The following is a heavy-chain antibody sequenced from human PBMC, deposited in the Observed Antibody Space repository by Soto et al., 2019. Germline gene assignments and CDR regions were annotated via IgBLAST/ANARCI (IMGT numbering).Heavy chain of an antibody. CDR1: GFTFSSYA. CDR2: ISGSGGST. CDR3: ARRGPGTYLDD. D-gene: IGHD3-10*01. V-gene: IGHV3-23*01. J-gene: IGHJ4*02. Sequence: EVQLLDSGGGLVQPGGSLRLSCAASGFTFSSYAMNWVRQAPGKGLEWVSVISGSGGSTYYADSVKGRFTISRDNSKNTLYLQIISLRAADTAAYACARRGPGTYLDDWGQGTLVTVSS.